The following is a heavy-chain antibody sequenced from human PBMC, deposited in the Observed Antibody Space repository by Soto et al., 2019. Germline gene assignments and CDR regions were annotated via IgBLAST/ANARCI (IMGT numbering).Heavy chain of an antibody. CDR2: IIPILGIA. Sequence: ASVKVSCKASGGTFSSYTISWVRQAPGQGLEWMGRIIPILGIANYAQKFQGRVTITADKSTSTAYMELSSLRSEDTAVYYCARDQVRVHYGDYSNFNWFDPWGQGTLVTVSS. J-gene: IGHJ5*02. V-gene: IGHV1-69*04. CDR3: ARDQVRVHYGDYSNFNWFDP. CDR1: GGTFSSYT. D-gene: IGHD4-17*01.